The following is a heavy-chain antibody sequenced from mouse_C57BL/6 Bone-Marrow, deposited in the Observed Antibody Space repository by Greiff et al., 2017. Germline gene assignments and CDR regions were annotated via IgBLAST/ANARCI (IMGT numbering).Heavy chain of an antibody. CDR2: IYPRSGNT. D-gene: IGHD3-1*01. CDR3: ARKVLVGTGFAC. CDR1: GYTFTSYG. Sequence: VKLVESGAELARPGASVKLSCKASGYTFTSYGISWVKQRTGQGLEWVGEIYPRSGNTYYNEKFTGKATLTADKSSSTAYMELRSLTSEDSAVYFCARKVLVGTGFACWGQGTLVTVAA. V-gene: IGHV1-81*01. J-gene: IGHJ3*01.